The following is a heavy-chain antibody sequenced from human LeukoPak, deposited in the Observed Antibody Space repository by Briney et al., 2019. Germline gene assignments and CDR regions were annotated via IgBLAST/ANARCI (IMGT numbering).Heavy chain of an antibody. CDR1: GYTFTSYG. V-gene: IGHV1-18*04. J-gene: IGHJ1*01. D-gene: IGHD2-2*01. CDR2: ISAYNGNT. CDR3: ARATVGYCSSTSCPEYFQH. Sequence: ASVKVPCKASGYTFTSYGISWVRQAPGQGLEWMGWISAYNGNTNYAQKLQGRVTMTTDTSTSTAYMELRSLRSDDTAVYYCARATVGYCSSTSCPEYFQHWGQGTLVTVSS.